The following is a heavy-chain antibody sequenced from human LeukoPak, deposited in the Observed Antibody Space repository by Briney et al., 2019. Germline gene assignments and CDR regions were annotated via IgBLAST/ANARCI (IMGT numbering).Heavy chain of an antibody. V-gene: IGHV3-21*01. CDR3: AREATSGWFYFDH. J-gene: IGHJ4*02. Sequence: GGSLRLSCVASGFSFSDYTMNWFRQVPGEGLEWLSSIESASNYIYYADSVKGRFTISRDNAKNSLFLQMDSLTAEATAVYYCAREATSGWFYFDHWGQGTLVAV. D-gene: IGHD6-19*01. CDR1: GFSFSDYT. CDR2: IESASNYI.